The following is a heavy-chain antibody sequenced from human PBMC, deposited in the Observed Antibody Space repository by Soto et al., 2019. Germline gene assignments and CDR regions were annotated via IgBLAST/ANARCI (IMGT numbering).Heavy chain of an antibody. CDR1: GFTFSDYY. CDR2: ISSVDSII. V-gene: IGHV3-11*01. Sequence: QVQLVESGGGLVKPGGSLRLSCAASGFTFSDYYMSWIRQAPGKGLEWISYISSVDSIIYYADSVKGRFTISRDNAKNSLFLQMTSLRAEDTAVYYCARDLGYYASSGYFDYWGQGTLVTVSS. CDR3: ARDLGYYASSGYFDY. D-gene: IGHD3-22*01. J-gene: IGHJ4*02.